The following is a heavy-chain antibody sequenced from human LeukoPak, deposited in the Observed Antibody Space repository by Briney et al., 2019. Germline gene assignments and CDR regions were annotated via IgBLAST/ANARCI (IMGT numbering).Heavy chain of an antibody. CDR1: GGSISSGGYY. Sequence: SQTLSLTCTVSGGSISSGGYYWSWIRQHPGKGLEWIGYIYYSGSTYYNPSLKSRVTISVDTSKNQFSLKLSSVTAADTAVYYCARDRMSGGYFDYWGQGTLVTVSS. J-gene: IGHJ4*02. CDR2: IYYSGST. V-gene: IGHV4-31*03. CDR3: ARDRMSGGYFDY. D-gene: IGHD3-10*01.